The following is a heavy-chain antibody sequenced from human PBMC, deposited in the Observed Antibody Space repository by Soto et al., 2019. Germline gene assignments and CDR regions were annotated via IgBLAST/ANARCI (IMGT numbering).Heavy chain of an antibody. CDR2: ISASGDNT. J-gene: IGHJ4*01. Sequence: PGGSLRLSCVASGFTFSSYAMSWVRQAPGKGLEWVSCISASGDNTYYADSVKGRFTISRDNSKNTLYVQMTSLRAEDTAVYYCSKGAYNDVLTGYFYLNYWGQGTLVTVPS. V-gene: IGHV3-23*01. D-gene: IGHD3-9*01. CDR1: GFTFSSYA. CDR3: SKGAYNDVLTGYFYLNY.